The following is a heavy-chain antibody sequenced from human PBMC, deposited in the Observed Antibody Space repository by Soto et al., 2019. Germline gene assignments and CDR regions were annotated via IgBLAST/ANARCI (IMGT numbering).Heavy chain of an antibody. CDR2: ISAYNGNT. J-gene: IGHJ6*03. Sequence: QVQLVQSGAEVKKPGASVKVSCKASGYTFTSYGISWVRQAPGQGLEWMGWISAYNGNTNYAQKLQGRVTMTTDTSTSTAYMELRSLRSDNTAVYYCARVWDDYGDYVYYYYMDVWGKGTTVTVSS. CDR1: GYTFTSYG. D-gene: IGHD4-17*01. CDR3: ARVWDDYGDYVYYYYMDV. V-gene: IGHV1-18*01.